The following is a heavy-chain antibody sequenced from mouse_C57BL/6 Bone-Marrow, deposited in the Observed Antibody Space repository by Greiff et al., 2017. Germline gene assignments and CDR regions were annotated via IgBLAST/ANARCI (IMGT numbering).Heavy chain of an antibody. CDR1: GYTFTDYE. CDR3: KDYYSNPYAMDY. J-gene: IGHJ4*01. D-gene: IGHD2-5*01. CDR2: IDPETGGT. V-gene: IGHV1-15*01. Sequence: QVQLKQSGAELVRPGASVTLSCKASGYTFTDYEMHWVKQTPVHGLEWIGAIDPETGGTAYNQKFKGKAILTADKSYSTAYMELRSLTSEDSAVYYCKDYYSNPYAMDYWGQGTSVTVSS.